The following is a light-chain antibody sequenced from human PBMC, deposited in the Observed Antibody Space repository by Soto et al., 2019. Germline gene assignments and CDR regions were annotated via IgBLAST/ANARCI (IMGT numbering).Light chain of an antibody. J-gene: IGLJ1*01. CDR3: CSYAGSYTYV. CDR1: SSDVGGYNF. CDR2: NVI. Sequence: QSALTQPRSVSGSPGQSVTISCTGTSSDVGGYNFVSWYQHHPGKAPKLMIYNVIQRPSGVPDRFSASKSGITASLTISGLQAEDEANYYCCSYAGSYTYVFGTGAKVTVL. V-gene: IGLV2-11*01.